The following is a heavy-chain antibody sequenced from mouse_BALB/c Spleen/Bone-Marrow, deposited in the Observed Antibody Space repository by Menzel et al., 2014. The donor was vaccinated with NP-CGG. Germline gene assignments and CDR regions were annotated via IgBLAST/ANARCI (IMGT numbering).Heavy chain of an antibody. CDR1: GYTFTGYW. D-gene: IGHD1-1*01. J-gene: IGHJ4*01. CDR3: ARLIYGSSYIVDF. Sequence: QVQLQQSGAELVKPGASVKLSCKASGYTFTGYWMHWVKQRPGQGLEWIGEINPSNGCTNYNEKFKSMATLTVGKSSSSAYMQLSSLTSENSAVFYCARLIYGSSYIVDFWGQGTSVTVSS. CDR2: INPSNGCT. V-gene: IGHV1S81*02.